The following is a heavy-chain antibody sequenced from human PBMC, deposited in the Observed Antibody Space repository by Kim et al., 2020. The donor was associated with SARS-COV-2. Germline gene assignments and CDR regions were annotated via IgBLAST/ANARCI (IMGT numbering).Heavy chain of an antibody. CDR1: GGSFSGYY. J-gene: IGHJ4*02. Sequence: SETQSLTCAVYGGSFSGYYWSWIRQPPGKGLEWIGEINHSGSTNYNPSLKSRVTISVDTSKNQFSLKLSSVTAADTAVYYCARVYYYGSGSYYNSGSASLARYFDYWGQGTLVTVSS. CDR2: INHSGST. CDR3: ARVYYYGSGSYYNSGSASLARYFDY. D-gene: IGHD3-10*01. V-gene: IGHV4-34*01.